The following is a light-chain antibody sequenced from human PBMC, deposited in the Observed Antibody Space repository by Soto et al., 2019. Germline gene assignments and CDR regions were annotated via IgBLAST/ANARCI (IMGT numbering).Light chain of an antibody. CDR1: QSIGSS. CDR2: DAP. Sequence: KSQSPSTLSASVGDRVTITCRASQSIGSSLAWYQQKPGKGPKLLIYDAPTLESGVPSRFSGSGFGTEFALTISSLQPDDFATFYCQQYNSYGTFGQGTKVDIK. J-gene: IGKJ2*01. V-gene: IGKV1-5*01. CDR3: QQYNSYGT.